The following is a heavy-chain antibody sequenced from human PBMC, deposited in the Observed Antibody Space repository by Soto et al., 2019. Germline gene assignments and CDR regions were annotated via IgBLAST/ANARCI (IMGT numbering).Heavy chain of an antibody. CDR2: INPNSGGT. Sequence: ASVNVSCKASGGTFSTYAISWVRQAPGQGLEWMGWINPNSGGTNYAQKFQGWVTMTRDTSISTAYMELSRLRSDDTAVYYCGREYREQFFVLEASSYCGMDFWCHGISV. CDR3: GREYREQFFVLEASSYCGMDF. D-gene: IGHD1-26*01. CDR1: GGTFSTYA. J-gene: IGHJ6*02. V-gene: IGHV1-2*04.